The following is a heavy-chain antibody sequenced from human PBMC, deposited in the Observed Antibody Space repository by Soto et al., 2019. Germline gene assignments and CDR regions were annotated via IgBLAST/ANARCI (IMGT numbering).Heavy chain of an antibody. D-gene: IGHD6-19*01. CDR1: GGSISTFY. CDR3: ARGSGFESFDY. J-gene: IGHJ4*02. CDR2: IYSTGTT. Sequence: QVHLQESGPGLVKPSESLSLTCSVSGGSISTFYWSWVRQSPGKGLQWIGYIYSTGTTNFNPSLKSRVTMSVDTAKNQFSLRLSSVTAADTAVYYCARGSGFESFDYWGQGTLVTVSS. V-gene: IGHV4-59*01.